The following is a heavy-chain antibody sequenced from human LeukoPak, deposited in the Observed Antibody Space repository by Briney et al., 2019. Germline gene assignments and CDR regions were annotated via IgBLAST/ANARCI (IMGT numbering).Heavy chain of an antibody. CDR1: GFTFSSYG. CDR3: ARAQAEYFQY. Sequence: GGSLRLSCAASGFTFSSYGMHWDRQAPGKGLEWVANIWYDGSNKYYADSVKGRFTISRDNSKNTLYLQMNSLRAEDTAVYYCARAQAEYFQYWGQGTLVIVSS. V-gene: IGHV3-33*01. J-gene: IGHJ1*01. CDR2: IWYDGSNK.